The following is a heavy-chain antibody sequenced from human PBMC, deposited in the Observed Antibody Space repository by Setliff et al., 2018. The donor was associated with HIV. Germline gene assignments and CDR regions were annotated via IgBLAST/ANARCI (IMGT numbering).Heavy chain of an antibody. V-gene: IGHV1-69*06. J-gene: IGHJ3*01. CDR3: ARLIPSAYFGPRQDAFDV. CDR2: IIPIFDTT. Sequence: VASVKVSCKASGGTFENYAISWVRQAPGQGLEWMGKIIPIFDTTIYAEKFQGRITISADKSTATAYLELNSLRSEDSATYYCARLIPSAYFGPRQDAFDVWGQGARVTVSS. CDR1: GGTFENYA. D-gene: IGHD2-21*01.